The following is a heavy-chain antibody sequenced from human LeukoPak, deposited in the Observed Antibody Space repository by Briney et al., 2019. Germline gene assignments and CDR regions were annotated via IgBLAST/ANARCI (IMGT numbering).Heavy chain of an antibody. CDR3: ARVKMRSYRYPTLDFDY. D-gene: IGHD3-16*02. V-gene: IGHV3-21*01. CDR1: GFTFSSYS. J-gene: IGHJ4*02. CDR2: ISSGSSYI. Sequence: PGGSLRLSCAASGFTFSSYSMNWVRQAPGKGLEWVSSISSGSSYIYYADSVKGRFTISRDNAKNSLYLQMNSLRAEDTAVYYCARVKMRSYRYPTLDFDYWGQGTLVTVSS.